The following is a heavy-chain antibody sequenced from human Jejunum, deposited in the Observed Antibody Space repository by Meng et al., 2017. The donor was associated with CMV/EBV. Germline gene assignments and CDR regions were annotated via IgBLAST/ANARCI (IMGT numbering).Heavy chain of an antibody. Sequence: YAMYWVRQAPGKGLEWVSGINWNSGSIGYADSVKGRFTISRDNAKNSLYLQMNSLRAEDTAVYYCARILRESYDFWSGSDYGMDVWGQGTTVTVSS. CDR3: ARILRESYDFWSGSDYGMDV. D-gene: IGHD3-3*01. V-gene: IGHV3-9*01. J-gene: IGHJ6*02. CDR2: INWNSGSI. CDR1: YA.